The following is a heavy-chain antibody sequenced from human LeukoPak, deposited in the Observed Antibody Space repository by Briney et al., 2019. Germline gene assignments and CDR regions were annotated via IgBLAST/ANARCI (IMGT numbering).Heavy chain of an antibody. V-gene: IGHV3-23*01. CDR2: ISGSGGST. CDR1: GFTFSSYG. J-gene: IGHJ4*02. Sequence: PGGSLRLSCAASGFTFSSYGMSWVRQAPGKGLEWVSAISGSGGSTYYADSVKGRFTISRDNSKNTLYLQMNSLRAEDTAVYYCAKAMRPNYYDSSGYPANFYYWGQGTLVTVSS. CDR3: AKAMRPNYYDSSGYPANFYY. D-gene: IGHD3-22*01.